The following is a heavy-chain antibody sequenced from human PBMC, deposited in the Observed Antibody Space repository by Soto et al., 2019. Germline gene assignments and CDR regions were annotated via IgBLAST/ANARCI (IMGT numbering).Heavy chain of an antibody. V-gene: IGHV3-33*01. CDR3: ARDLSSYDILTGYYIGAGFDY. J-gene: IGHJ4*02. CDR2: IWYDGSNK. Sequence: QVQLVESGGGVVQPGRSLRLSCAASGFTFSSYGMHWVRQAPGKGLEWVAVIWYDGSNKYYADSVKGRFTISRDNSKNTLYPQMNSLRAEDTAVYYCARDLSSYDILTGYYIGAGFDYWGQGTLVTVSS. CDR1: GFTFSSYG. D-gene: IGHD3-9*01.